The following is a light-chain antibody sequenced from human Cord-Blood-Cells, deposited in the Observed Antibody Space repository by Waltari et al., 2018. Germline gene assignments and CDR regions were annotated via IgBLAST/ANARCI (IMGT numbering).Light chain of an antibody. Sequence: DIQMSQSPSSLSASVGDRVTLTCRASPRISWYLNEYQQKPGKAPKLLIYAASSLQSGVPSSFSGSRSGTDFTLTISSLQPKDFATYYCQQSYSTPYTFGQGTKLEIK. V-gene: IGKV1-39*01. CDR3: QQSYSTPYT. CDR1: PRISWY. CDR2: AAS. J-gene: IGKJ2*01.